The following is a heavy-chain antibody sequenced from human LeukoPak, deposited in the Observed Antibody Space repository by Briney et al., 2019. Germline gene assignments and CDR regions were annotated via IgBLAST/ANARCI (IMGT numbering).Heavy chain of an antibody. D-gene: IGHD2-15*01. CDR1: GFTFSSYA. J-gene: IGHJ6*02. CDR2: ISGSGGST. V-gene: IGHV3-23*01. Sequence: PGGSLRLSCAASGFTFSSYAMSWVRQAPGKGLEWVSAISGSGGSTYYADSVKGRFTISRDNSKNSLYLQMNSLRTEDTALYYCAKDIEYYYYGMDVWGQGTTVTVSS. CDR3: AKDIEYYYYGMDV.